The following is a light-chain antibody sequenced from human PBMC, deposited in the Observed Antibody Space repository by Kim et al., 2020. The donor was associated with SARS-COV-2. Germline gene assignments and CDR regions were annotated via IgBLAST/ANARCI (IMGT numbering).Light chain of an antibody. Sequence: DIQMTQSPSTLSASVGDSVTITCRASQSVRSWLAWYQQKPGNAPNLLIYKASTLESGVPSRFSGSGSETEFTLTINSLQPDDVASYYCQQYSNYPLTFGGGIKVDIK. V-gene: IGKV1-5*03. J-gene: IGKJ4*01. CDR1: QSVRSW. CDR3: QQYSNYPLT. CDR2: KAS.